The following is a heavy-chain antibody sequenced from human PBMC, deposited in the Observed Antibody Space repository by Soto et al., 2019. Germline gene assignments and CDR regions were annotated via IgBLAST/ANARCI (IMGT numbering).Heavy chain of an antibody. Sequence: PSETLSLTCAVSGGSISSGGYSWSWIRQPPGKGLEWIGYIYHSGSTYYNPSLKSRVTISVDRSKNQFSLKLSSVTAADTAVYYCARRAVGATSFVFDIWGQGTMVTVSS. CDR1: GGSISSGGYS. V-gene: IGHV4-30-2*01. CDR3: ARRAVGATSFVFDI. CDR2: IYHSGST. D-gene: IGHD1-26*01. J-gene: IGHJ3*02.